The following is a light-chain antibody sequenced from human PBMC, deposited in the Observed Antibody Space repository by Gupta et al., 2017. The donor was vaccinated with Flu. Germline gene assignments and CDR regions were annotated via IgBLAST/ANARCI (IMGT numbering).Light chain of an antibody. J-gene: IGLJ1*01. V-gene: IGLV1-44*01. CDR1: SSNIGSNT. CDR2: DNN. CDR3: AAWDDSLNGAYV. Sequence: QSVLTQPPSASGTPGQRVTISRSGSSSNIGSNTVDWYQQIPGTAPKLLIYDNNQRPSGVPDRFSGSKSGTSASLAISGLQSEDEADYYCAAWDDSLNGAYVFGTGTKVTVL.